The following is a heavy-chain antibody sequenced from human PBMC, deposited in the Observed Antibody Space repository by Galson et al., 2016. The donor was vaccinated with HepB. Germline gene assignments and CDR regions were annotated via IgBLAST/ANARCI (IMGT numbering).Heavy chain of an antibody. CDR2: IYYSGST. D-gene: IGHD4-17*01. CDR3: ARAVVGHDYGDYRPYWYFEP. CDR1: GGSISSGGYY. V-gene: IGHV4-31*03. Sequence: TLSLTCTVSGGSISSGGYYWSWIRQHPGKGLEWIGYIYYSGSTYYNPSLKSRVTISVDTSKNQFSLKLSSVTAADTAVFYCARAVVGHDYGDYRPYWYFEPGGRGTLVTVSS. J-gene: IGHJ2*01.